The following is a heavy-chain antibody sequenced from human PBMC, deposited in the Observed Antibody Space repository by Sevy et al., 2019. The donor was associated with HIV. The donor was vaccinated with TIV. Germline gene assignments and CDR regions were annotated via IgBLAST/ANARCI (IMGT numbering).Heavy chain of an antibody. CDR1: GYTFTDNT. CDR2: INPNSGGT. V-gene: IGHV1-2*02. D-gene: IGHD2-2*02. Sequence: ASVKVSCKASGYTFTDNTIHWVRQAPGQGLEWMGWINPNSGGTKYAQKFQGRVTMTRDTSINTAYMELSRLRSDDTAVYYCARDNQGIPVGIVGWFDLWGQGTLVTGSS. J-gene: IGHJ5*02. CDR3: ARDNQGIPVGIVGWFDL.